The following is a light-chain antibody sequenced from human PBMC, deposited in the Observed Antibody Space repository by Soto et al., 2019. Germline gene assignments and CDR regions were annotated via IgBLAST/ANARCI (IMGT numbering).Light chain of an antibody. CDR2: RAS. V-gene: IGLV1-47*01. Sequence: QSVLTQPPSASGTPGQRVTISCSGSRSNIGSNYVYWYQQVPGTAPRLLMYRASQRPSGVPDRFSGSKSGTSASLAISGLRSEDEADYYCAAWDDTLNGLVFGGGTKLTVL. CDR1: RSNIGSNY. CDR3: AAWDDTLNGLV. J-gene: IGLJ2*01.